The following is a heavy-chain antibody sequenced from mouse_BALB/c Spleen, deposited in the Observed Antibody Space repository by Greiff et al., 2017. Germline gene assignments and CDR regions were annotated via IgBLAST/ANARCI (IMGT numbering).Heavy chain of an antibody. Sequence: EVQLQQSGPELVKPGASVKISCKASGYTFTDYNMHWVKQSHGKSLAWIGYIYPYNGGTGYNQKFKSKATLTVDNSSSTAYMELRSLTSEDSAVYYCEREGITAFADWGQGTLVTVSA. CDR2: IYPYNGGT. CDR1: GYTFTDYN. D-gene: IGHD1-2*01. V-gene: IGHV1S29*02. CDR3: EREGITAFAD. J-gene: IGHJ3*01.